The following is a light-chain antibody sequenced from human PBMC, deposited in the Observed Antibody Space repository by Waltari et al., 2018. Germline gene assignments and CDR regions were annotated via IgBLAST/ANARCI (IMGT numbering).Light chain of an antibody. CDR1: QSLLNTANNKNY. Sequence: DIVMTQSPDSLAVSLGERATINCKSTQSLLNTANNKNYFVWYQQKPGRPPQVLIYWGSTRESGVPDRVSGSGSGTDFNLTISSLQAEDVAVYYCHQYHEIPYTFGHGDQGGDQT. J-gene: IGKJ2*01. V-gene: IGKV4-1*01. CDR3: HQYHEIPYT. CDR2: WGS.